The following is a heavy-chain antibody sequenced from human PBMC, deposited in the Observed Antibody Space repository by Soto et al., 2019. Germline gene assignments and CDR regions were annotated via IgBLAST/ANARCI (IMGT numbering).Heavy chain of an antibody. CDR2: ISWDSGSI. V-gene: IGHV3-9*01. J-gene: IGHJ6*02. D-gene: IGHD6-19*01. CDR3: AKDMNVAVAGPNYHYYGMDV. Sequence: DVQLVESGGGLVQPGRSLRLSCAASGFTFDDYAMHWVRQAPGKGLEWVSGISWDSGSIDYADSVKGRFTISRDNAKNSLYLQMNSLRAEDTALYYCAKDMNVAVAGPNYHYYGMDVWGQGTTVTVSS. CDR1: GFTFDDYA.